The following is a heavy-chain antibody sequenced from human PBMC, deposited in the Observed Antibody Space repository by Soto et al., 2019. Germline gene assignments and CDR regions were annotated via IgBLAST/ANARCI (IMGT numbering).Heavy chain of an antibody. CDR2: IYYSGST. V-gene: IGHV4-59*01. Sequence: SETLSLTCTVSGGSISSYYWSWIRQPPGKGLEWIGYIYYSGSTNYNPSLKSRVTISVDTSKNQFSLKLSSVTAADTAVYYCAREVHYDILTGYYIPWFDPWGQGTLVTVSS. CDR1: GGSISSYY. J-gene: IGHJ5*02. CDR3: AREVHYDILTGYYIPWFDP. D-gene: IGHD3-9*01.